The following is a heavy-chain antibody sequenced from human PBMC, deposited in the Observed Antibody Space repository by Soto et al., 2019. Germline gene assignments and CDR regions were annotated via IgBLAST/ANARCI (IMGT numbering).Heavy chain of an antibody. CDR1: GGSISSYY. CDR2: IYYSGST. J-gene: IGHJ6*02. Sequence: SETLSLTCTVSGGSISSYYWSWIRQPPGKGLEWIGYIYYSGSTNYNPSLKSRVTISVDTSKNQFSLKLSSVTAADTAVYYCARLTDLGYYYYGMDVWGQGTTVTVSS. D-gene: IGHD7-27*01. V-gene: IGHV4-59*08. CDR3: ARLTDLGYYYYGMDV.